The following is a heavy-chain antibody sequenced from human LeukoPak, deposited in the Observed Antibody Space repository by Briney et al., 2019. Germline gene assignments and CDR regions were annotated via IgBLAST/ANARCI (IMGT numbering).Heavy chain of an antibody. D-gene: IGHD6-19*01. CDR2: ISPHGSST. CDR3: ARVEGSGWFDY. CDR1: GFTFSNYA. V-gene: IGHV3-64*01. J-gene: IGHJ4*02. Sequence: GGSLRLSCAASGFTFSNYAMHWVRQAPGKGLEYVSAISPHGSSTYYANSVKGRFTFSRDNSKNTLYLQMGSLRAEDMAVYYCARVEGSGWFDYWGQGTLVTVSS.